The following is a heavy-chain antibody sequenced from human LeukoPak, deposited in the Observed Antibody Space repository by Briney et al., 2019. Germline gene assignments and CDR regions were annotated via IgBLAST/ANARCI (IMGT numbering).Heavy chain of an antibody. CDR1: GYTFIAYY. CDR2: INPTSGTT. J-gene: IGHJ4*02. D-gene: IGHD2-15*01. V-gene: IGHV1-2*02. Sequence: VSVKVSCKASGYTFIAYYMQWVRQAAGQRLEWMGWINPTSGTTNYAQKFQGRVTLTRDTSISTAYMELSGLTSDDTAVYYCVPGGVGAAGWGQGTLVTVAS. CDR3: VPGGVGAAG.